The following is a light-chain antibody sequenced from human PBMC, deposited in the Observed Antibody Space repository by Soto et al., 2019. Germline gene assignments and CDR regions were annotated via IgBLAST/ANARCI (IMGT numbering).Light chain of an antibody. Sequence: EIVMTQSPATMSVSPGERATLSCRASQSVSSNLAWYQQTPGQAPRLLIYGPSTRATGIPARFSGSGSGTEFTLTISSLQSEDFAIYFCQHYNNWPPDRTFGQGTKVEIK. CDR3: QHYNNWPPDRT. V-gene: IGKV3-15*01. J-gene: IGKJ1*01. CDR2: GPS. CDR1: QSVSSN.